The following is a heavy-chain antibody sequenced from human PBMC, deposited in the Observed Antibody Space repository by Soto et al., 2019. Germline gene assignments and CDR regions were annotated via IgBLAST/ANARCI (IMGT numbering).Heavy chain of an antibody. CDR1: GGTFSSYA. CDR3: ARAPKTYTGSDFYNY. V-gene: IGHV1-69*13. J-gene: IGHJ4*02. Sequence: SVKVSCKASGGTFSSYAITWVRQAPGQGLEWMGGIIPIFGSANYAQKFQGRVTITADESATTVYMRLSSLRSEDTAVYYCARAPKTYTGSDFYNYWGQGTLVTVSS. D-gene: IGHD5-12*01. CDR2: IIPIFGSA.